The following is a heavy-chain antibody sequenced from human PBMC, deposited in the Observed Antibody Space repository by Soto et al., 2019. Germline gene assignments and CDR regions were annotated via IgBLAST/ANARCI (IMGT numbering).Heavy chain of an antibody. V-gene: IGHV1-46*01. CDR1: GYTFTTYY. D-gene: IGHD3-10*01. CDR2: INPSGGST. Sequence: GKLVQSGAEVKKPGASVKVSCKASGYTFTTYYIHGLRQAPGQGLEWMGIINPSGGSTDYTQKFQDRVTMSRDTSTSTVYMELSSLRSEDTAVYYCARDHRLLWFGELLIWGQGTLVTVSS. CDR3: ARDHRLLWFGELLI. J-gene: IGHJ4*02.